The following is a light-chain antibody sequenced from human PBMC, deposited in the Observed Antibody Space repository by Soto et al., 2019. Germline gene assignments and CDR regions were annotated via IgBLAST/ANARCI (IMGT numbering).Light chain of an antibody. CDR3: HLYGASPPT. J-gene: IGKJ1*01. CDR1: QSVSSN. CDR2: GAS. Sequence: EIVMTQSPATLSVSPGERATLSCRASQSVSSNLAWYQQKPGQAPRLLISGASGRATGIPDRFSASGSGTDFTLTISRLEPEDSAVFYCHLYGASPPTFGQGTKVDI. V-gene: IGKV3-20*01.